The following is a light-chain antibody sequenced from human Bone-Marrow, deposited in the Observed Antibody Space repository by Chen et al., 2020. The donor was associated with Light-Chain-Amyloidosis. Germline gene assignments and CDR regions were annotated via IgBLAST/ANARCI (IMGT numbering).Light chain of an antibody. V-gene: IGKV1-39*01. CDR3: QQSYSDSFT. CDR1: QSISIY. CDR2: AAS. Sequence: DIQMTQSPSSLSASVGDTVTITCWASQSISIYVDWYQQKPGKAPNLLIYAASSLHSGFPSRFSGSGSGTDFTLTISSLQPEDFATYYCQQSYSDSFTFGPGTKVDIK. J-gene: IGKJ3*01.